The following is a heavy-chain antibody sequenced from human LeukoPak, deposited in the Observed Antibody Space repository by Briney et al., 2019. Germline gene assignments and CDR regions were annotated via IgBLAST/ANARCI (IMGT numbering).Heavy chain of an antibody. CDR3: AKKGGGAAAGTYYYFYYMDV. V-gene: IGHV3-33*06. CDR1: GFNFGVFG. J-gene: IGHJ6*03. D-gene: IGHD6-13*01. Sequence: GTSLRLSCVTSGFNFGVFGMHWVRQAPGKGLEWVAVIGHAGNSIYYGDSVKGRFTITRDNSKNTLFLQMNGLRADDTAVYFCAKKGGGAAAGTYYYFYYMDVWGNGTTVAVSS. CDR2: IGHAGNSI.